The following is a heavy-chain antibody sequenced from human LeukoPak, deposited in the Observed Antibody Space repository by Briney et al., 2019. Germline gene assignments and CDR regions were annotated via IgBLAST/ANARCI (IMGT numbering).Heavy chain of an antibody. Sequence: TGGSLRLSCTASGFTFSGYSMNWIRQAPGKGQEWVSSFGTRSTSVYHAGSVKGRFAISRDNAKNSLYLQMNSLRAEDTALYYCAREVSEGFDFWGQGTLVTVSS. CDR1: GFTFSGYS. D-gene: IGHD3-22*01. CDR3: AREVSEGFDF. V-gene: IGHV3-21*01. CDR2: FGTRSTSV. J-gene: IGHJ4*02.